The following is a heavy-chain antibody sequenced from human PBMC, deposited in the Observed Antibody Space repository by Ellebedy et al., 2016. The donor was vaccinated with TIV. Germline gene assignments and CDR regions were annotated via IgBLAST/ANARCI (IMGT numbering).Heavy chain of an antibody. D-gene: IGHD1-26*01. CDR1: GFTFTSYS. J-gene: IGHJ4*02. CDR3: ARSGELDS. Sequence: PGGSLRLSCAASGFTFTSYSMNWVRQAPGKGLEWVSSISSTGYYIYYADSVKGRFTISRDDAMSSLFLQMNSLGAEDTAVYYCARSGELDSWGQGTLVTVSS. CDR2: ISSTGYYI. V-gene: IGHV3-21*01.